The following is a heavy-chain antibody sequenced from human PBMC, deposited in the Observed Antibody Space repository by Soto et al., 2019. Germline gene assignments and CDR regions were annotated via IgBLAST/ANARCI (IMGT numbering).Heavy chain of an antibody. Sequence: QVELVQSGAEVKKPGSSVKVSCQASEDTFRNYAISWVRQAPGQGLEWMGGIIPIFGTANYAQKFQGRVTITADTSANTVYLELSSLRSEDTAVYYCARGLIYGGDPPPFDHWGQGTQVTVSS. V-gene: IGHV1-69*06. CDR1: EDTFRNYA. J-gene: IGHJ4*02. D-gene: IGHD2-21*02. CDR3: ARGLIYGGDPPPFDH. CDR2: IIPIFGTA.